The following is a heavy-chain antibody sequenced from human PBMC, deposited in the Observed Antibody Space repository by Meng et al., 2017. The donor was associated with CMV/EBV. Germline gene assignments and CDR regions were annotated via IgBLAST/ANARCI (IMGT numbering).Heavy chain of an antibody. Sequence: SETLSLTCAVSGGSISSSNWWSWVRQPPGKGLEWIGEINHSGSTNYNPSLKSRVTISVDTSKNQFSLKLSSVTAADTAVYYCARSGAARRNWYFDLWGRGTLVTVSS. D-gene: IGHD6-6*01. J-gene: IGHJ2*01. V-gene: IGHV4-4*02. CDR3: ARSGAARRNWYFDL. CDR1: GGSISSSNW. CDR2: INHSGST.